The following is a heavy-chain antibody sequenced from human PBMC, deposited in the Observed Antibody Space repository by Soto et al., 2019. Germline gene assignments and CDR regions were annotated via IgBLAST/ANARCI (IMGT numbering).Heavy chain of an antibody. CDR3: AREGVGGYYDSSGYYWADAFDI. J-gene: IGHJ3*02. CDR1: GFTFSSYS. V-gene: IGHV3-21*01. CDR2: ISSSSSYI. D-gene: IGHD3-22*01. Sequence: EVQLVESGGGLVKPGGSLRLSCAASGFTFSSYSMNWVRQAPGKGLEWVSSISSSSSYIYYADSVKGRFTISRDNAKNSLYLQMNSLRAEDTAVYYCAREGVGGYYDSSGYYWADAFDIWGQGTMVTVSS.